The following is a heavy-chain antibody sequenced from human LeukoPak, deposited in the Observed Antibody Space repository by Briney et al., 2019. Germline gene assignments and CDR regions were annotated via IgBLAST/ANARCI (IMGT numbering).Heavy chain of an antibody. Sequence: GASVKVSCKASGYTFTSYGISWVRQAPGQGLEWMGWISAYNGNTNYAQKLQGRVTMTTDTSTSTAYMELRSLRSDDTAVYYCARDQPYYGSGSYYNSGNDYWGQGTLVTVSS. CDR3: ARDQPYYGSGSYYNSGNDY. CDR2: ISAYNGNT. J-gene: IGHJ4*02. CDR1: GYTFTSYG. V-gene: IGHV1-18*01. D-gene: IGHD3-10*01.